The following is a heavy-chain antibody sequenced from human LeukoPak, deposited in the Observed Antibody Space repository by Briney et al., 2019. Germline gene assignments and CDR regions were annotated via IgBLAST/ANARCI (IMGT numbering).Heavy chain of an antibody. D-gene: IGHD3-3*01. CDR2: ISAYNGNT. CDR3: ARDEGNYDFWSGYTKGYFDY. Sequence: ASVKVSCKASGYTFTSYGISWVRQAPGQGLEWMGWISAYNGNTNYAQKLQGRVTMTTDTSTSTAYMELRSLRSDDTDVYYCARDEGNYDFWSGYTKGYFDYWGQGTLVTVSS. J-gene: IGHJ4*02. V-gene: IGHV1-18*01. CDR1: GYTFTSYG.